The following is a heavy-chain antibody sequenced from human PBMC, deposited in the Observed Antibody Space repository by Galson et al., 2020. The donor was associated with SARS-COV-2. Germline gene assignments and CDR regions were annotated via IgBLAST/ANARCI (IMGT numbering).Heavy chain of an antibody. Sequence: GGSLRLSCAASGFSFSDYWMHWVRQAPGKGLVWVSRINTYGNSTNYADSVRGRFTVSRDNAKNMLYLQMNSLRAEDTAVYYCVRHSSGDYGGQGTLVTVSS. D-gene: IGHD3-22*01. V-gene: IGHV3-74*01. CDR3: VRHSSGDY. CDR1: GFSFSDYW. CDR2: INTYGNST. J-gene: IGHJ4*02.